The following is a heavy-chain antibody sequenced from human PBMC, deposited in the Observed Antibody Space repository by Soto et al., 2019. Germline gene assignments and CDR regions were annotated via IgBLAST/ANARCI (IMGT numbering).Heavy chain of an antibody. V-gene: IGHV1-24*01. CDR1: GKRLTGIS. CDR3: TNLNYFDTTRSSFDY. CDR2: YDPEEGEN. J-gene: IGHJ4*02. Sequence: VASVKVSCKVSGKRLTGISMYWVRQGPGKGLEWMGGYDPEEGENIYAQKFQGRVSMTEDTSTDTAYMELTSLRSEDTAVYYCTNLNYFDTTRSSFDYPGQ. D-gene: IGHD3-22*01.